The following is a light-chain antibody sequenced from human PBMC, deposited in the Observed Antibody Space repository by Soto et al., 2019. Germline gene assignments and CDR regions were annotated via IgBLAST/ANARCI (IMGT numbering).Light chain of an antibody. CDR3: QQYNSYSQT. Sequence: DIQMTQSPSTLSASVGARVTITCRASQSINNWLAWYQLKPGKAPKLLIYDASTLQSGVPSRFSGSGSGTEFTLTISSLQPDDFATYYCQQYNSYSQTFGQGTKVDI. J-gene: IGKJ1*01. V-gene: IGKV1-5*01. CDR1: QSINNW. CDR2: DAS.